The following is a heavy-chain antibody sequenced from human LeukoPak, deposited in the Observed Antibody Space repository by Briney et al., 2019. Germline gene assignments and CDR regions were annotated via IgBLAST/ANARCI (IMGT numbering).Heavy chain of an antibody. V-gene: IGHV1-2*02. CDR3: ARSDSSGFKNDY. D-gene: IGHD3-22*01. CDR1: GYTFTVYY. Sequence: ASVKVSCKASGYTFTVYYMHWLRQAPGQGLEWMVWINPNICCTNYARKFQGRVTMTRDTSISTAYMELRRLRSDDTAVYYCARSDSSGFKNDYWGQGTLVTVSS. CDR2: INPNICCT. J-gene: IGHJ4*02.